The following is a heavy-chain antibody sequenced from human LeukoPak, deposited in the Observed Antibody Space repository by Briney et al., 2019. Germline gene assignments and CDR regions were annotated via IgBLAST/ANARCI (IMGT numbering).Heavy chain of an antibody. CDR2: IRGNGSNT. CDR1: GFTFSSYA. D-gene: IGHD4-17*01. Sequence: GGSLRLSCAASGFTFSSYAMSWVRQAPGKGLEWVSAIRGNGSNTYYADSVKGRFTISRDNSKNTLYLQMNSLRAEDTAVYYCGYGDYYYYGMDVWGQGTTVTVSS. J-gene: IGHJ6*02. CDR3: GYGDYYYYGMDV. V-gene: IGHV3-23*01.